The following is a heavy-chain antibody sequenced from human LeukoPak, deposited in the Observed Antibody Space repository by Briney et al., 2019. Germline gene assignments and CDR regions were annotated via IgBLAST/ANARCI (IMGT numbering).Heavy chain of an antibody. Sequence: GGSLRLSCAASGFTFSSHWMTWVRQAPGKGLEWVAHIKHDGSDKYYVDSVKGRFTISRDNAKNSLYLQMNSLRAEDTAVYYCARDLGSGSSPYYFDYWGQGTLVTVSS. CDR2: IKHDGSDK. CDR3: ARDLGSGSSPYYFDY. V-gene: IGHV3-7*01. D-gene: IGHD1-26*01. J-gene: IGHJ4*02. CDR1: GFTFSSHW.